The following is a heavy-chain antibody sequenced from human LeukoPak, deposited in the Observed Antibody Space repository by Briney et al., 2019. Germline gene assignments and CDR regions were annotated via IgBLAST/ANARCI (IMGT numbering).Heavy chain of an antibody. D-gene: IGHD2-21*02. V-gene: IGHV4-59*12. Sequence: SETLSLTCTVSGGSISSYYWSWIRQPPGKGLEWIGYIYYSGSTNYNPSLKSRVTISVDTSKNHFSLKLSSVTAADTAVYYCARRVVVTARAFDGSDIWGQGTMVTVSS. CDR3: ARRVVVTARAFDGSDI. CDR2: IYYSGST. CDR1: GGSISSYY. J-gene: IGHJ3*02.